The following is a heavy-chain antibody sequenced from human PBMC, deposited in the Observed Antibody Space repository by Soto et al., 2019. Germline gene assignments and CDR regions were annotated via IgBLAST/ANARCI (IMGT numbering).Heavy chain of an antibody. V-gene: IGHV4-39*07. J-gene: IGHJ5*02. D-gene: IGHD6-25*01. CDR2: IYYSGST. Sequence: PSETLSLTCTVSGGSISTSVYYWGWIRQPPGKGLEWIGNIYYSGSTYYNPSLKSRVTISVDTSKNQFSLNLSSVTAADTAVYYCARVRYSNGFVGSWGQGTLVTVSS. CDR1: GGSISTSVYY. CDR3: ARVRYSNGFVGS.